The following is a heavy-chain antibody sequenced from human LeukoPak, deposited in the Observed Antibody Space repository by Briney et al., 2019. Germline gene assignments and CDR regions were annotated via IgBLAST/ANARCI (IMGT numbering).Heavy chain of an antibody. Sequence: GEAPKMHCKWSGYNFPSYWIGWVRQMPGTGLEWMGNIYHGDYDIRYSPSFQGTVTISADKSISTAYLQWSSLKASVTAMYYCARHLSRGALLSAFDIWGQGTMVTVSS. V-gene: IGHV5-51*01. CDR2: IYHGDYDI. CDR1: GYNFPSYW. J-gene: IGHJ3*02. CDR3: ARHLSRGALLSAFDI. D-gene: IGHD1-26*01.